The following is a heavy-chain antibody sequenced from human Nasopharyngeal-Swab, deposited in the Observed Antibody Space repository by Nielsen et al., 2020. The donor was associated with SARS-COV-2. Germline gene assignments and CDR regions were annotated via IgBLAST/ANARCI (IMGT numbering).Heavy chain of an antibody. V-gene: IGHV4-34*01. J-gene: IGHJ5*02. CDR1: GGSFSGYY. D-gene: IGHD2-2*02. Sequence: SETLSLTCAVYGGSFSGYYWSWIRQPPGKGLEWIGEINHSGSTNYNPSLQSRVTISVDTSKNQFSLKLSSVTAADTAVYYCARGSYIVVVPAAIGFDPWGQGTLVTVSS. CDR2: INHSGST. CDR3: ARGSYIVVVPAAIGFDP.